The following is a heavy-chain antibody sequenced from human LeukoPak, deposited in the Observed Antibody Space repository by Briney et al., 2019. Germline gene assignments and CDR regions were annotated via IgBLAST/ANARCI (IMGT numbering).Heavy chain of an antibody. CDR2: ISHSGST. V-gene: IGHV4-34*01. D-gene: IGHD3-3*01. CDR1: GGSFSDYF. J-gene: IGHJ4*02. CDR3: ARTTLWRKVDY. Sequence: PSETLSLTCAVYGGSFSDYFWSWVRQPPGKGLEWIGEISHSGSTTYNPSLKSRVTISVDTSKNQFSLKLSSVTAADTAVYYCARTTLWRKVDYWGQGTLVTVSS.